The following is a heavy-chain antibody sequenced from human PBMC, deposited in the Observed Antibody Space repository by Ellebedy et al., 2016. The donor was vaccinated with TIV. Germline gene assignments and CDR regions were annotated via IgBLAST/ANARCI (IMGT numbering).Heavy chain of an antibody. D-gene: IGHD6-19*01. V-gene: IGHV3-30*18. Sequence: GESLKISCAASGFTFSSYGMHWVRQAPGKGLEWVAVISYDGSNKYYADSVKGRFTISRDNSKNTLYLQMNSLRAEDTAVYYCAKNPVGIAVAGPYDYWGQGTLVTVSS. CDR1: GFTFSSYG. J-gene: IGHJ4*02. CDR3: AKNPVGIAVAGPYDY. CDR2: ISYDGSNK.